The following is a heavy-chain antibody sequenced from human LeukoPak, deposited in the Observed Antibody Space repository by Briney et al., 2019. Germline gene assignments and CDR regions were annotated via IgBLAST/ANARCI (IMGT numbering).Heavy chain of an antibody. D-gene: IGHD6-19*01. CDR3: AKSQVPRYSSGWYHDY. V-gene: IGHV3-21*04. J-gene: IGHJ4*02. CDR2: ISPSSSFI. Sequence: GGSLRLSCAASGFTFSPYIMSWVRQAPGKGLEWVSSISPSSSFIYYADSMKGRFTISRDNSKNTLYLQMNSLRAEDTAVYYCAKSQVPRYSSGWYHDYWGQGTLVTVSS. CDR1: GFTFSPYI.